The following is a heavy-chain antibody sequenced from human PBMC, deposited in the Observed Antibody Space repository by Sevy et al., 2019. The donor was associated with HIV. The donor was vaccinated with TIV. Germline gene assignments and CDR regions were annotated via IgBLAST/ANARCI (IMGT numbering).Heavy chain of an antibody. CDR2: IIPIFGTA. Sequence: SVKVSCKASGGTFSSYAISWVRQAPGQRLEWMGGIIPIFGTANYAQKFQGRVTITADESTSTAYMELSSLRSEDTAVYYCASGGELSSPFDYWGQGTLVTVSS. D-gene: IGHD3-16*02. CDR1: GGTFSSYA. J-gene: IGHJ4*02. CDR3: ASGGELSSPFDY. V-gene: IGHV1-69*01.